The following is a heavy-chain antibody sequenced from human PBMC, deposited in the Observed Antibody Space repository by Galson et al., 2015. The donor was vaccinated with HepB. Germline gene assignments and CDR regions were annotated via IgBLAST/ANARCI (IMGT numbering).Heavy chain of an antibody. V-gene: IGHV1-46*01. CDR2: VNTGNGDT. Sequence: SCKAFGSTFTGHHIHWVRQAPGQGLEWVGIVNTGNGDTSYAQKFRGRVSMTRDTSTSTVYMDLSSLRSEDTAVYYCVREVASIGCCGFEIWGQGTMVTVSS. J-gene: IGHJ3*02. D-gene: IGHD2-21*01. CDR1: GSTFTGHH. CDR3: VREVASIGCCGFEI.